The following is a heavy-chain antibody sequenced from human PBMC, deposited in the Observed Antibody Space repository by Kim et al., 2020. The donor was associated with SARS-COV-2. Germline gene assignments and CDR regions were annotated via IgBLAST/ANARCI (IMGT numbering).Heavy chain of an antibody. CDR1: GAFVTTYY. J-gene: IGHJ4*02. D-gene: IGHD6-13*01. CDR2: FYYTGNI. V-gene: IGHV4-59*02. Sequence: SETLSLTCSLSGAFVTTYYWSWIRQPPGKGLEWIGYFYYTGNINYNPSLKSRVTISGDTSKNQFSLKLSSVTAADTALYYCARHGSSYEYFFDYWGQGSL. CDR3: ARHGSSYEYFFDY.